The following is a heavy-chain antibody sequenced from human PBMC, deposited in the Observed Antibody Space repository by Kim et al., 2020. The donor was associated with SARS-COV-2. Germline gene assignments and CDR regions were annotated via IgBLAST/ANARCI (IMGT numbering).Heavy chain of an antibody. Sequence: SETLSLTCTVSGGSISSYYWSWIRQPPGKGLEWIGYIYYSGSTNYNPSLKSRVTISVDTSKNQFSLKLSSVTAADTAVYYCARESITNGDPSFDAFDIWGQGTMVTVSS. J-gene: IGHJ3*02. D-gene: IGHD4-17*01. CDR1: GGSISSYY. CDR3: ARESITNGDPSFDAFDI. V-gene: IGHV4-59*13. CDR2: IYYSGST.